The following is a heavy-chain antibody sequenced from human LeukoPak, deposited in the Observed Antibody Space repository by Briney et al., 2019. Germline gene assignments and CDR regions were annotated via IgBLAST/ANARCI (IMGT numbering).Heavy chain of an antibody. D-gene: IGHD3-22*01. CDR2: IRYDGSNK. Sequence: GGSLRLSCAASGFTFSSHGMHWVRQTPAKGLEWVAFIRYDGSNKYYADSVKGRFTISRDNSKNTLYLQMNSLRAEDTAVYYCARTITMIVEPYAFDIWGQGTMVTVSS. CDR1: GFTFSSHG. CDR3: ARTITMIVEPYAFDI. V-gene: IGHV3-30*02. J-gene: IGHJ3*02.